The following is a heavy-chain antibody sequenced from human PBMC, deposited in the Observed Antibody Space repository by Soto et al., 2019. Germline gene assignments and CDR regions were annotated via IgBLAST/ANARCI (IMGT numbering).Heavy chain of an antibody. J-gene: IGHJ5*02. Sequence: QLQLQESGPGLVKPSETLSLTCTVSGGSISSSSYYWGWIRQPPGKGLEWIGSIYYSGSTYYHPSLTSRVTRSGDTSKSQFSRTLSSVTAADTEVYYCAGSCSPGSYNWFDPWGQGTLVTV. CDR1: GGSISSSSYY. V-gene: IGHV4-39*01. D-gene: IGHD3-10*01. CDR3: AGSCSPGSYNWFDP. CDR2: IYYSGST.